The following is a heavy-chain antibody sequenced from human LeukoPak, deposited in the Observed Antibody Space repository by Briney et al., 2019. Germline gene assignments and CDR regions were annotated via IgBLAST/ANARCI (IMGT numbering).Heavy chain of an antibody. D-gene: IGHD2-15*01. CDR1: GGSISSSSYY. CDR3: AREKCSGGSCYSGYYYYYYIYL. J-gene: IGHJ6*03. Sequence: PSETLSLTCTVSGGSISSSSYYWGWIRQPPGKGLEWIGSIYYTGSTYYNPSLRSGVTMSVATSKNSFSMKLSSVTAADTALYSCAREKCSGGSCYSGYYYYYYIYLWGQGTTLTVSS. V-gene: IGHV4-39*01. CDR2: IYYTGST.